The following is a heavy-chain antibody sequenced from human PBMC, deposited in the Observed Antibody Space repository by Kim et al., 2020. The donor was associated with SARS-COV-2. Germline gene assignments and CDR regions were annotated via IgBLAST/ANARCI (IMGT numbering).Heavy chain of an antibody. D-gene: IGHD2-15*01. V-gene: IGHV3-23*01. CDR2: TNCSDDST. Sequence: GGSLRLSCAASGFTFSAYAMSWVRQAPGKGLEWVSITNCSDDSTYYVDSVKGRFIISRDNSKNMVYLQMNSLRVEDTAVYYCARSISAAYWGQGTLVIVSS. CDR1: GFTFSAYA. J-gene: IGHJ4*02. CDR3: ARSISAAY.